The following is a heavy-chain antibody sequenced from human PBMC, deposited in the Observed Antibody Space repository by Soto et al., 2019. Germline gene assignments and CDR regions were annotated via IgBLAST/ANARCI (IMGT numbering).Heavy chain of an antibody. D-gene: IGHD3-22*01. Sequence: GGSLRLSCAASGFTFNSYVMTWVRQAPGEGLEWVSSISRSGRGSAYYADSVKGRFTISRDNSENTLFLQMNNLRDEDTALYYCARGRYLDSSDYWVANLPFDHWGLGTLVTVS. J-gene: IGHJ4*02. CDR1: GFTFNSYV. V-gene: IGHV3-23*01. CDR2: ISRSGRGSA. CDR3: ARGRYLDSSDYWVANLPFDH.